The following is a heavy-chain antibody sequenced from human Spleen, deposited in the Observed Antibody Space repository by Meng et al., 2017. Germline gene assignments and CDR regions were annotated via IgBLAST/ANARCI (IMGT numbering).Heavy chain of an antibody. CDR1: GGSLSGDC. V-gene: IGHV4-34*01. CDR3: ARDAGDF. Sequence: QVQLQQWGAGLLKPSETLSLTCAVSGGSLSGDCWSWIRQPPGKGLEWIGEINHRGRTTYNPSLKSRVTISIDTSEKQFSLNLTSVTAADTAVYYCARDAGDFWGQGTLVTVSS. CDR2: INHRGRT. J-gene: IGHJ4*02.